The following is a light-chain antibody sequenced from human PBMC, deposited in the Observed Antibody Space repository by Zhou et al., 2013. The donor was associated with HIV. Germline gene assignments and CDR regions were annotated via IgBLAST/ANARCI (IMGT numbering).Light chain of an antibody. V-gene: IGKV3-11*01. J-gene: IGKJ1*01. CDR1: QSVSSF. CDR3: QHYGTLPRT. Sequence: EIVLTQSPATLSLSPGERVTLSCRASQSVSSFLAWYQQKPGQAPRLLIYDASKRATGIPARFSGSGSGPDFTLTISRLEPEDFAVYYCQHYGTLPRTFGQGTRVEIK. CDR2: DAS.